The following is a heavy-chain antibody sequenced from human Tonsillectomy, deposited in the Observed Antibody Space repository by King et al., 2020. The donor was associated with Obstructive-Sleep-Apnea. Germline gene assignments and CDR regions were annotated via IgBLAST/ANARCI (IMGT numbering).Heavy chain of an antibody. CDR1: GYSFTTYW. J-gene: IGHJ5*02. V-gene: IGHV5-51*01. CDR2: IYPGDSDT. Sequence: QLVQSGAEVKKPGESLKISCKGSGYSFTTYWIGWVRQMPGKGLEWMGIIYPGDSDTRYSPSFQGQVTISADKSISTAYLHWSSLKASDTGMYYCARPPEGYCSGGSCYSPWGQGTLVTVSS. D-gene: IGHD2-15*01. CDR3: ARPPEGYCSGGSCYSP.